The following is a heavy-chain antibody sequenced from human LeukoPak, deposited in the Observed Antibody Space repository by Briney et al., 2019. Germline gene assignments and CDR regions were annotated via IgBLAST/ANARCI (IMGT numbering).Heavy chain of an antibody. CDR1: GYPFDNFG. CDR3: ARDRLGGDLTGESLY. V-gene: IGHV1-18*01. Sequence: GAAVKVSCKASGYPFDNFGLTWVRQAPGQGLEWMAWISAYNGNTHYAQKFRGRLTMTTDTSTTTAYLELRSLKSDDTAVHYCARDRLGGDLTGESLYWGQGTLVTVSS. J-gene: IGHJ4*02. D-gene: IGHD4-17*01. CDR2: ISAYNGNT.